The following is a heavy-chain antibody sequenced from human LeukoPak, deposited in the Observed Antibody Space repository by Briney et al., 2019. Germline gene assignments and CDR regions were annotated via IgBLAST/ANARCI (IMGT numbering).Heavy chain of an antibody. CDR3: ARGSRYCSGGSCYGIYYYYMDV. CDR2: IYYSGSS. D-gene: IGHD2-15*01. Sequence: TTSETLSLTCSVSGGSISSSSSYWGWIRQPPGKGLEWIGSIYYSGSSFDNPALKSRVTISVDTSKNQFSLRLSSVTAADTAVYYCARGSRYCSGGSCYGIYYYYMDVWAKGTTVTVSS. J-gene: IGHJ6*03. V-gene: IGHV4-39*07. CDR1: GGSISSSSSY.